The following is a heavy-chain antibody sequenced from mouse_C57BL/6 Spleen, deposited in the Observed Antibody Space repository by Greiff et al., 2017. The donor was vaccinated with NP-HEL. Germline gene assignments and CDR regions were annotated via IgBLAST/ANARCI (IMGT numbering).Heavy chain of an antibody. CDR3: ARRAAQAAFAY. V-gene: IGHV1-80*01. D-gene: IGHD3-2*02. Sequence: VQLQQSGAELVKPGASVKISCKASGYAFSSYWMNWVKQRPGKGLEWIGQIYPGDGDTNYKGKFKGKATLTADKSSSTAYMQLSSLTSEDSAVYFCARRAAQAAFAYWGQGTLVTVSA. CDR1: GYAFSSYW. J-gene: IGHJ3*01. CDR2: IYPGDGDT.